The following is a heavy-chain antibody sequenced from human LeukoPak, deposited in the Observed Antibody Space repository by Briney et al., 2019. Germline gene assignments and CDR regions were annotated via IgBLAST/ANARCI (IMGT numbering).Heavy chain of an antibody. D-gene: IGHD3-22*01. CDR2: IYSGGST. CDR1: GFTVSSNY. CDR3: AKEYFDSHGYYYKEFFQH. Sequence: SGGSLRLSCAASGFTVSSNYMSWVRQAPGKGLEWVSVIYSGGSTYYADSVKGRFTISRDNANNTLYLQMNSLRAEDTGVYYCAKEYFDSHGYYYKEFFQHWGQGTLVTVSS. V-gene: IGHV3-53*01. J-gene: IGHJ1*01.